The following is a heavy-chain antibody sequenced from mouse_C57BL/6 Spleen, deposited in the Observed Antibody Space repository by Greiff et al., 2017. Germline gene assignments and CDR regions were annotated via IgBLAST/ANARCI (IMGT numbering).Heavy chain of an antibody. V-gene: IGHV1-82*01. CDR3: ARDGGYYSNGFDY. D-gene: IGHD2-5*01. J-gene: IGHJ2*01. CDR1: GYAFSSSW. Sequence: VQLQQSGPELVKPGASVKISCKASGYAFSSSWMNWVKQRPGKGLEWIGRIYPGDGDTNYNGKFKGKATLTADKSSSTAYMQLSSLTSEDSAVYFCARDGGYYSNGFDYWGQGTTLTVSS. CDR2: IYPGDGDT.